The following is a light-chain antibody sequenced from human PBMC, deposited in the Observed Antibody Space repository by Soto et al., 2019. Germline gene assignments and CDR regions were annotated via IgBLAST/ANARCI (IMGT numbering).Light chain of an antibody. Sequence: QSALTQPASVSGSPGQSITISCSGTSSDGGSYDHVAWYQQFPGKTPKLMIYEVSNRPSGVSSRFSGSKSGDTASLTISGLQAEDEADYYCSSYTGTSTSDVFGSGTKVTVL. CDR2: EVS. CDR1: SSDGGSYDH. J-gene: IGLJ1*01. CDR3: SSYTGTSTSDV. V-gene: IGLV2-14*01.